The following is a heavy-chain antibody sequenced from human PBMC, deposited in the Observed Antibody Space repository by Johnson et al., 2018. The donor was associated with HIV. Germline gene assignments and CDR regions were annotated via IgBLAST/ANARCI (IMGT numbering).Heavy chain of an antibody. CDR1: GFTFSAYG. Sequence: VQLVESGGGVVQPGGSLRLSCAASGFTFSAYGMHWVRQAPGKGLEWVAFIRYDGSNKYYADSVKGRFTISRDNSKNTLSLQMNSPRVDDTARYYCARGGSDAFDIWGQGTMVTVSS. V-gene: IGHV3-30*02. CDR3: ARGGSDAFDI. D-gene: IGHD3-16*01. CDR2: IRYDGSNK. J-gene: IGHJ3*02.